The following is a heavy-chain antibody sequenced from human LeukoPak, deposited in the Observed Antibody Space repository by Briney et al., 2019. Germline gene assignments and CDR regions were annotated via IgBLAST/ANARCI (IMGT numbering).Heavy chain of an antibody. CDR3: ARSGSDYDILTGYGI. CDR2: IYYSGST. CDR1: GGSISSYY. V-gene: IGHV4-59*01. Sequence: SETLSLTCTVSGGSISSYYWSWIRQPPGKGLEWIGYIYYSGSTNYNPSLKSRVTISVDTSKNQFSLKLSSVTAADTAVYYCARSGSDYDILTGYGIWGQGTMVTVSS. D-gene: IGHD3-9*01. J-gene: IGHJ3*02.